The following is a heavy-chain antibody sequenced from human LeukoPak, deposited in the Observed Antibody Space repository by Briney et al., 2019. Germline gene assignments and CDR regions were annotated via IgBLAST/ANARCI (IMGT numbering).Heavy chain of an antibody. CDR1: GYTFSSYG. J-gene: IGHJ6*02. D-gene: IGHD5-12*01. CDR3: ARDHPRLVATIGQYFWYGMDV. Sequence: ASVKVSCKASGYTFSSYGVSWVRQAPGQGLEWMGWISAYNGNTNYEQKFQGRVAMTTDTSTNTAYMELGSLRSDDTAVYYCARDHPRLVATIGQYFWYGMDVWGQGTTVTVSS. CDR2: ISAYNGNT. V-gene: IGHV1-18*01.